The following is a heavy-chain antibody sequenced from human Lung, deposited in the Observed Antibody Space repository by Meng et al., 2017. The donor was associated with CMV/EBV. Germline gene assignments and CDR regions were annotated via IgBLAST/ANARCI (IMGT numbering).Heavy chain of an antibody. CDR3: AKGDLGSSPYYYYGMDV. J-gene: IGHJ6*02. V-gene: IGHV3-30*02. D-gene: IGHD6-6*01. CDR1: GFTFSSYG. Sequence: GGSXRLXCAASGFTFSSYGMHWVRQAPGKGLEWVAFIRYDGSNKYYADSVKGRFTISRDNSKNTLYLQMNSLRAEDTAVYYCAKGDLGSSPYYYYGMDVWXQGTXVT. CDR2: IRYDGSNK.